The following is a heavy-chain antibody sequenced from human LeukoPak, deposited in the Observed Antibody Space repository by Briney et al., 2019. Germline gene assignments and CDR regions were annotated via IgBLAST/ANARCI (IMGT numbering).Heavy chain of an antibody. V-gene: IGHV4-59*08. CDR3: ARQVGSYSPFDY. CDR2: IYYSGST. CDR1: GGSISSYY. Sequence: SETLSLTCTVSGGSISSYYWSWIRQPPGKGLEWIGYIYYSGSTNYNPSLKSRVTISVDTSKNQFSLKLSSVTAADTAVYYCARQVGSYSPFDYWGRGTLVTVSS. J-gene: IGHJ4*02. D-gene: IGHD1-26*01.